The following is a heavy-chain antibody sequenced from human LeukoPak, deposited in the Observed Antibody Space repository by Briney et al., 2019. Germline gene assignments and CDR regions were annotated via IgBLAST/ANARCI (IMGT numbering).Heavy chain of an antibody. J-gene: IGHJ4*02. V-gene: IGHV4-30-4*01. D-gene: IGHD3-9*01. CDR2: IYYSGST. CDR1: GGSISSGDYY. Sequence: PSQTLSLTCTVSGGSISSGDYYWSWIRQPPGKGLEWIGYIYYSGSTYYNPSLKSRVTISVDTSKNQFSLKLSSVTAADTAVYYCAREIVLRYFDWLPGSPKKYYFDYWGQGTLVTVSS. CDR3: AREIVLRYFDWLPGSPKKYYFDY.